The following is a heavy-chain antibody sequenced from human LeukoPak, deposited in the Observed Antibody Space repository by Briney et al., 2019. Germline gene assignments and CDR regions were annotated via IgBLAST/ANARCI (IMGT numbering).Heavy chain of an antibody. D-gene: IGHD3-10*01. CDR1: GGSFSGYC. CDR3: AGIMVRGVFDY. V-gene: IGHV4-34*01. Sequence: SETLSLTCAVYGGSFSGYCWSWIRQPPGKGLEWIGEINHSGSTNYNPSLKSRVTISVDTSKNKFSLKLSSVTAADTAVYYCAGIMVRGVFDYWGQGTLVTVSS. J-gene: IGHJ4*02. CDR2: INHSGST.